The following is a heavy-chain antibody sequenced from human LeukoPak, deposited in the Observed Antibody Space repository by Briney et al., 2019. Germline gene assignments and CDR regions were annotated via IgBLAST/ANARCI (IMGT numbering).Heavy chain of an antibody. CDR2: ISYDGSNK. Sequence: PGRSLRLSCAASGFTFSSYAMHWVRQAPGKGLEWVAVISYDGSNKYYADSVKGRFTISRDNSKNSLYLQMNSLRTEDTALYYCAKDMYDTSGYLFDYWGQGTLVTVSS. J-gene: IGHJ4*02. CDR3: AKDMYDTSGYLFDY. D-gene: IGHD3-22*01. V-gene: IGHV3-30-3*01. CDR1: GFTFSSYA.